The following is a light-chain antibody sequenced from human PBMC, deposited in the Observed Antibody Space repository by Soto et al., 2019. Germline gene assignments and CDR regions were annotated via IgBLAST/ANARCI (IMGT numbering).Light chain of an antibody. J-gene: IGLJ2*01. CDR3: SSYTSSSTLV. CDR2: SND. CDR1: SSNIGSNT. V-gene: IGLV1-44*01. Sequence: QSVLTQPPSASGTPGQRVTISCSGSSSNIGSNTVNWYQQLPGKAPKLLIYSNDQRPSGVPDRFSGSKSDTSASLTISGLQAEDEAGYYCSSYTSSSTLVFGGGTQLTVL.